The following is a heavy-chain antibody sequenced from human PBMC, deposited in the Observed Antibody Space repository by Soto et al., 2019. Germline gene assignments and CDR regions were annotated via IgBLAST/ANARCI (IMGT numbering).Heavy chain of an antibody. D-gene: IGHD1-1*01. CDR3: AREVVTTKWYFDN. J-gene: IGHJ4*02. CDR1: GFTFSSFS. Sequence: GGSLRLSCRTSGFTFSSFSMHWFRQAPGKGLEWVAVIGSTNVKYYADSVKSRFTISRDNSQDTLYLQMDGLRPDDTGVYFGAREVVTTKWYFDNWGQGSLVTVSS. CDR2: IGSTNVK. V-gene: IGHV3-30*04.